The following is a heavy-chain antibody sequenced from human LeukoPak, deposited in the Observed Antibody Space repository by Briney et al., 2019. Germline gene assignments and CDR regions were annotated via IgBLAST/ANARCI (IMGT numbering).Heavy chain of an antibody. CDR1: GFTFSSYA. D-gene: IGHD2-2*01. CDR2: ISGSGGST. Sequence: PGGSLRLSCAASGFTFSSYAMSWVRQAPGKGLEWVSAISGSGGSTYYADSVKGRFTISRDNSKNTLYLQMNSLRAEDTAVYYCAKGGDIVVVPAAMASDRFDYWGQGTLVTVSS. V-gene: IGHV3-23*01. J-gene: IGHJ4*02. CDR3: AKGGDIVVVPAAMASDRFDY.